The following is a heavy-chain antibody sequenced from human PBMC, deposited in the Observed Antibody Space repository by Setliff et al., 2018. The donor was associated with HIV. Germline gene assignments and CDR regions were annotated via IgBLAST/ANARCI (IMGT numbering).Heavy chain of an antibody. CDR3: ARGGPGSSFGYDWFDP. CDR1: GGTFSSYA. D-gene: IGHD5-18*01. V-gene: IGHV1-69*10. Sequence: SVKVSCKASGGTFSSYAISWVRQAPGQGLEWMGGIIPILGIANYAQKFQGRVTITADKSTSTAYMELSSLRSEDTAIYYCARGGPGSSFGYDWFDPWGQGTPVTVSS. J-gene: IGHJ5*02. CDR2: IIPILGIA.